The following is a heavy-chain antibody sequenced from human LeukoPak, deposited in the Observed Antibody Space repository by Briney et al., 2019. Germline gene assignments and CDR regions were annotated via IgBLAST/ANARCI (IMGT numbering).Heavy chain of an antibody. D-gene: IGHD3-22*01. CDR2: IYYSGST. J-gene: IGHJ5*02. CDR3: ARSLEDSSGYYYSWFDP. V-gene: IGHV4-31*03. Sequence: SETLSLTCTVSGGSISSGGYYWSLIRQHPGKGLEWIGYIYYSGSTYYNPSLKSRVTISVDTSKNQFSLKLSSVTAADTAVYYCARSLEDSSGYYYSWFDPWGQGALVTVSS. CDR1: GGSISSGGYY.